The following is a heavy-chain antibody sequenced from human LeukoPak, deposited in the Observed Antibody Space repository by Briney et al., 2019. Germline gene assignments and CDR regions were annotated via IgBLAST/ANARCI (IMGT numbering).Heavy chain of an antibody. CDR3: AKGPAAMTSYYYYYMDV. CDR2: ISSSGSTI. J-gene: IGHJ6*03. CDR1: GFTFSDYY. D-gene: IGHD2-2*01. V-gene: IGHV3-11*04. Sequence: GGSLRLSCAASGFTFSDYYMSWIRQAPGKGLEWVSYISSSGSTIYYADSVKGRFTISRDNAKNSLYLQMNSLRAEDTAVYYCAKGPAAMTSYYYYYMDVWGKGTTVTVSS.